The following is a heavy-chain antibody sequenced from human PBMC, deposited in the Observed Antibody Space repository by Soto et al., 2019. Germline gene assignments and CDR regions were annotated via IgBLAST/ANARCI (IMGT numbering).Heavy chain of an antibody. V-gene: IGHV3-7*01. CDR3: ARSLNY. Sequence: EVQLVESGGGLVQPGGSLRLSCAASGFTFSSDWMDWVRQAPGKGLEWVANINQDGSETNYVDSVTGRFTIFRDNAKNSLYLHMRSLTAEDSALYFCARSLNYLVKGTLVTVSS. CDR2: INQDGSET. J-gene: IGHJ4*02. CDR1: GFTFSSDW.